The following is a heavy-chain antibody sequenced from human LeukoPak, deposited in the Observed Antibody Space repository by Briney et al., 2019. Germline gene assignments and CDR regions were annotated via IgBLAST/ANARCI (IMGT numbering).Heavy chain of an antibody. J-gene: IGHJ4*02. CDR2: INPNSGGT. CDR1: GYTFTGYY. D-gene: IGHD2-15*01. CDR3: ARHPRSRYCSGGSCPYFDY. V-gene: IGHV1-2*02. Sequence: GASVKVSCKASGYTFTGYYMHWVRQAPGQGLEWMGWINPNSGGTNYAQKFQGRVTMTRDTSISTAYMELSRLRSDDTAVYYCARHPRSRYCSGGSCPYFDYWGQGTLVTVSS.